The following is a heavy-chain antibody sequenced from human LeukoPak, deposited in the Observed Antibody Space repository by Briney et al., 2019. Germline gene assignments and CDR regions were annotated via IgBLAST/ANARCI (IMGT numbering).Heavy chain of an antibody. Sequence: SETLSLTCTVSGGSISSGGYYWSWIRQLPGKGLEWIGYIYHSGSTYYNPSLKSRVTISVDRSKNQFSLKLSSVTAADTAVYYCARDLGRGNWFDPWGQGTLVTVSS. CDR2: IYHSGST. D-gene: IGHD3-16*01. CDR1: GGSISSGGYY. V-gene: IGHV4-30-2*01. CDR3: ARDLGRGNWFDP. J-gene: IGHJ5*02.